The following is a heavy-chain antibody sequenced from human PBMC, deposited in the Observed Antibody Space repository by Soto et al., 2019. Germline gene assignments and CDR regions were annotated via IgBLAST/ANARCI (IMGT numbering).Heavy chain of an antibody. CDR1: GFTFSSHG. CDR3: ARRITMVRGPYYYYGMDV. CDR2: ISSTSSTK. V-gene: IGHV3-48*02. D-gene: IGHD3-10*01. J-gene: IGHJ6*02. Sequence: GGSLRLSCDASGFTFSSHGMTWVRQAPGRGLEWVAFISSTSSTKNYADSVKGRFTISRDNTKNSLYLQMSSLRDEDTAVYYCARRITMVRGPYYYYGMDVWGQGTTVTVSS.